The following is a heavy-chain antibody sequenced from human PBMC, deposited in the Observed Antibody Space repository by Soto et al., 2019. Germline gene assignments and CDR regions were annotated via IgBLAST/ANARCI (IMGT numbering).Heavy chain of an antibody. V-gene: IGHV3-21*01. CDR1: GFTFSSYS. CDR2: ISSSSSYI. D-gene: IGHD1-26*01. CDR3: ARRVGANAFDY. J-gene: IGHJ4*02. Sequence: PAGSLRLSCAASGFTFSSYSMNWVRQAPGKGLEWVSSISSSSSYIYYADSVKGRFTISRDNAKNSLYLQMNSLRAEDTAVYYCARRVGANAFDYWGQGTLVTVSS.